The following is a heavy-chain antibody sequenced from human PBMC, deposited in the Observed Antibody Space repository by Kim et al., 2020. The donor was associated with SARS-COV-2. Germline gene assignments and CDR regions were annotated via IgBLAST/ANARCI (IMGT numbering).Heavy chain of an antibody. V-gene: IGHV1-24*01. J-gene: IGHJ6*02. CDR3: ATELRGVANYYYYYGMDV. CDR1: GYTLTELS. Sequence: ASVKVSCKVSGYTLTELSMHWVRQAPGKGLEWMGGFDPEDGETIYAQKFQGRVTMTEDTSTDTAYMELSSLRSEDTAVYYCATELRGVANYYYYYGMDVWGQGTTVTVSS. CDR2: FDPEDGET. D-gene: IGHD3-10*01.